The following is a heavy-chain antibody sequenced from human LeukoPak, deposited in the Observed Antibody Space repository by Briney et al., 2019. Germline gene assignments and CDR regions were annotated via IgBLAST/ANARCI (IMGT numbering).Heavy chain of an antibody. Sequence: SETLPLTCTVSGGSISSYYWSWIRQPAGKGLEWIGRIYTSGSTNYNPSLKSRVTMSVDTSKNQFSLRLSSVTAADTAVYYCARDLDSSSRRMDVWGQGTTVTVSS. D-gene: IGHD6-13*01. CDR2: IYTSGST. V-gene: IGHV4-4*07. J-gene: IGHJ6*02. CDR3: ARDLDSSSRRMDV. CDR1: GGSISSYY.